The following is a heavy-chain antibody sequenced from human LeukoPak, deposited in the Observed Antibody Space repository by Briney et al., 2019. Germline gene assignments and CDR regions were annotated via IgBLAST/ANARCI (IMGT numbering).Heavy chain of an antibody. CDR3: AAGGGNTFNP. Sequence: GGSLRLSCAASGFTFSSQALSWVRQAPGKGLEWVSSFTGEAGNIHYEDSVKGRFTLSRDSSKETMYLQMNSLRVDDTAIYYCAAGGGNTFNPWGQGILVTASS. CDR2: FTGEAGNI. J-gene: IGHJ5*02. CDR1: GFTFSSQA. V-gene: IGHV3-23*01. D-gene: IGHD1/OR15-1a*01.